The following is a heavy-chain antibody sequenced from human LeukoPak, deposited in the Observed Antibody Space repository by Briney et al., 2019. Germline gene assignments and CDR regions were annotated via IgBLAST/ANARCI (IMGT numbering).Heavy chain of an antibody. CDR1: GGSISSYY. J-gene: IGHJ4*02. V-gene: IGHV4-59*01. CDR3: ARVGRIHDILTGYHYYFDY. CDR2: IYYSGST. Sequence: KPSETLSLTCTVSGGSISSYYWSWIRQPPGKGLEWIGYIYYSGSTNYNPSLKSRVTISVDTSKNQFSLKLSSVTAADTAVYYCARVGRIHDILTGYHYYFDYWGQGTLVTVSS. D-gene: IGHD3-9*01.